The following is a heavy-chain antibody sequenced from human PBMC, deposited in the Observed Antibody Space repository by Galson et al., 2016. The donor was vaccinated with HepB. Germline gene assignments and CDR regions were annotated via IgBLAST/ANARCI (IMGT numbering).Heavy chain of an antibody. D-gene: IGHD5-24*01. J-gene: IGHJ6*04. Sequence: SLRLSCAASGFTFSGYTMNWVRQAPGKGLEWVSSISSSFNYMYYADSVKGRFTISRENAKNLLYLQMNSLRAEDTAVYYCARRIRLSWLQYHYYDYGTDGWGKGTTVTVSS. CDR2: ISSSFNYM. CDR3: ARRIRLSWLQYHYYDYGTDG. V-gene: IGHV3-21*01. CDR1: GFTFSGYT.